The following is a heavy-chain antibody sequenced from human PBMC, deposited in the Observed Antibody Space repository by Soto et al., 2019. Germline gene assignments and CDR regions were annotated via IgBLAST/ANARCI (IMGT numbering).Heavy chain of an antibody. Sequence: GASVKVSCKASGGTFSSYAISWVRQAPGQGLEWMGGIIPILGTANYAQKFQGRVTITADESTSTAYMELSSLRSEDTAVYYCARGGIAVAVPFDYWGQGTLVTVSS. CDR2: IIPILGTA. V-gene: IGHV1-69*13. J-gene: IGHJ4*02. D-gene: IGHD6-19*01. CDR3: ARGGIAVAVPFDY. CDR1: GGTFSSYA.